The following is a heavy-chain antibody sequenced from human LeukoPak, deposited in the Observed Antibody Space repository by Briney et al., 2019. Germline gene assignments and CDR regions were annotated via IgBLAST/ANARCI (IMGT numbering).Heavy chain of an antibody. J-gene: IGHJ6*03. D-gene: IGHD6-6*01. CDR3: ARAYSSSSRYYYYMDV. CDR1: GYTFTGYY. CDR2: INPNSGGT. V-gene: IGHV1-2*02. Sequence: ASVKVSCKASGYTFTGYYMHWVRQAPGQGLEWMGWINPNSGGTNYAQKFQGRVTMTRDTSISTAYMELSRLRSDDTAVYYCARAYSSSSRYYYYMDVRGKGTTVTVSS.